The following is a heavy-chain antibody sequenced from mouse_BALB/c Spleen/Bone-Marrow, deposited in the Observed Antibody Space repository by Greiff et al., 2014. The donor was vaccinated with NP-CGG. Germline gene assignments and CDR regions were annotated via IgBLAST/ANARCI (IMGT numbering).Heavy chain of an antibody. CDR1: GYAFTNYW. CDR3: AKELVRGMDY. V-gene: IGHV1-54*01. J-gene: IGHJ4*01. CDR2: INPGSGGI. Sequence: QVQLKESGAELVRPGTSVKVSCRASGYAFTNYWIEWIKQRPGQGLEWIGGINPGSGGINYNEKFKGKATLTADKSSSTAYMQPSSLTSDDSAVYFCAKELVRGMDYWGQGTPVTVSS. D-gene: IGHD1-1*01.